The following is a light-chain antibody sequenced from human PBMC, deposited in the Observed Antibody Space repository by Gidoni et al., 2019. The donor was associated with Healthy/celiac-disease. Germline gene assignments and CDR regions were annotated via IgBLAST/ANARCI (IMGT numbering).Light chain of an antibody. J-gene: IGKJ3*01. CDR3: QQSYSTPRFT. Sequence: IQMTQSPSSLSASVGDRVTITCRASQSISSYLNWYQQKPGKAPKLLIYAASSLQSVVPSRFSGSGSGTDVTLTISSLQPEDFATYYCQQSYSTPRFTFGPGTKVDIK. CDR1: QSISSY. CDR2: AAS. V-gene: IGKV1-39*01.